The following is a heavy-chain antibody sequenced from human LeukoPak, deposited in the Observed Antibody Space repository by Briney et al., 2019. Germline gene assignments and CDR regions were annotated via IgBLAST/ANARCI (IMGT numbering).Heavy chain of an antibody. CDR1: GFTFSSYG. CDR3: ANAHTTRRRVSSIEAAGNDAFDI. D-gene: IGHD6-13*01. J-gene: IGHJ3*02. Sequence: GGSLRLSCAASGFTFSSYGMRWVRQAPGKGREWVAFIRYDGSNKYYADSVKGRFTISRDNSKNTLYLQMNSLRAEDTAVYYCANAHTTRRRVSSIEAAGNDAFDIWGQGTMVTVSS. CDR2: IRYDGSNK. V-gene: IGHV3-30*02.